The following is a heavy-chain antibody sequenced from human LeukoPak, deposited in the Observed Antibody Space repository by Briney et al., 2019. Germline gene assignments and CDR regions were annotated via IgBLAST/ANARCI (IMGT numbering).Heavy chain of an antibody. CDR2: MNPNSGNT. V-gene: IGHV1-8*01. CDR1: GYTFTSYD. CDR3: ARVIPDDSSVYYYNYYYYMDV. J-gene: IGHJ6*03. Sequence: GASVKVSCEASGYTFTSYDINWVRQATGQGIEWMGWMNPNSGNTGYAQKFQGRVTMTRNTSTSTVIMELSSLRSEDTAVYYCARVIPDDSSVYYYNYYYYMDVWGKGTTVTVSS. D-gene: IGHD3-22*01.